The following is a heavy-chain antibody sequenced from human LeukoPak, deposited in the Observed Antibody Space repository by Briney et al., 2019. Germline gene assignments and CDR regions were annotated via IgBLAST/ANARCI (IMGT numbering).Heavy chain of an antibody. CDR3: ARDSGRTRHFDY. D-gene: IGHD1-14*01. CDR1: GFTFSSYA. J-gene: IGHJ4*02. Sequence: GGSLRLSCAASGFTFSSYAMSWVRQAPGKGLEWVSAISGSGGSTYYADSVKGRFTISRDNSKNTLYLQMNSLRAEDTAVYYCARDSGRTRHFDYWGQGTLVTVSS. V-gene: IGHV3-23*01. CDR2: ISGSGGST.